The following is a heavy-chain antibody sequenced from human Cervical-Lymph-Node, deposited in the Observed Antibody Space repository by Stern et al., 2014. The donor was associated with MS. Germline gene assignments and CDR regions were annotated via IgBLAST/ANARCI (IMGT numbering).Heavy chain of an antibody. D-gene: IGHD6-19*01. J-gene: IGHJ4*02. V-gene: IGHV1-69*09. CDR1: GGTFSSYT. Sequence: QVQLVQSGAEVKKPGSSVKVSCKASGGTFSSYTISWVRQAPGQGLEWMGRISPILGIANYAQKFQGRVTITADKSTSTAYMELSSLRPEDTAVYYCACTVADYIDYWGQGTLVTVSS. CDR2: ISPILGIA. CDR3: ACTVADYIDY.